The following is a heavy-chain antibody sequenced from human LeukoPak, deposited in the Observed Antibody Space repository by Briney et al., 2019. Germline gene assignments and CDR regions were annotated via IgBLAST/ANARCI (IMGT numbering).Heavy chain of an antibody. CDR1: GFTFSSYA. CDR3: ASAYYYDSSGTFDY. V-gene: IGHV3-30-3*01. Sequence: PGRSLRLSCAASGFTFSSYAMHWGRQAPGKGLEWVAVISYDGSNKYYADSVKGRFTISRDNSKNTLYLQMNSLRAEDTAVYYCASAYYYDSSGTFDYWGQGTLVTVSS. J-gene: IGHJ4*02. CDR2: ISYDGSNK. D-gene: IGHD3-22*01.